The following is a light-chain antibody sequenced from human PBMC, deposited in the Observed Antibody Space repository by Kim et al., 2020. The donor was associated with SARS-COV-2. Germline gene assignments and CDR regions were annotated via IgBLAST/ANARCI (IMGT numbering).Light chain of an antibody. CDR1: NIGSKN. J-gene: IGLJ2*01. V-gene: IGLV3-21*01. Sequence: SYELTQPPSVSVAPGKTARITCGGNNIGSKNVHWYQQKPGQAPVLVIYYDSDRPSGIPERFSGSNSGNTATLTISRVEAGDEADYYCQVWDSAVVFGGGT. CDR2: YDS. CDR3: QVWDSAVV.